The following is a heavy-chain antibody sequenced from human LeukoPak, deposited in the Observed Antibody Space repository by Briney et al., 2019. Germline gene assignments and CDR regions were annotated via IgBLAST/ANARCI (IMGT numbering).Heavy chain of an antibody. CDR2: IYTSGST. V-gene: IGHV4-4*07. J-gene: IGHJ6*03. CDR1: GGSISSYY. CDR3: ARGRCSGGNCYSGYYYYYMDV. D-gene: IGHD2-15*01. Sequence: SSETLSLTCTVSGGSISSYYWSWIRQPAGKGLEWVGRIYTSGSTNYNPSLKSRVTMSVDTSKNQFSLKLRSVSAADTAVYYCARGRCSGGNCYSGYYYYYMDVWGKGTTVTVSS.